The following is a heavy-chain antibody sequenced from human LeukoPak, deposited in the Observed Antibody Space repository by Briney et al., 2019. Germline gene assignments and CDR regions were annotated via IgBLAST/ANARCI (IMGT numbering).Heavy chain of an antibody. CDR3: ASCITRLRGVIGAFDI. CDR1: NGSISSGSYY. D-gene: IGHD3-10*01. CDR2: LYYSGST. J-gene: IGHJ3*02. V-gene: IGHV4-39*07. Sequence: PSETLSLTCTVSNGSISSGSYYWGWIRQTPGKGLEWIGSLYYSGSTYYNPSLESRVTISVDTSKNRFSLKLTSVTAADTAIYYCASCITRLRGVIGAFDIWGQGTMVTISS.